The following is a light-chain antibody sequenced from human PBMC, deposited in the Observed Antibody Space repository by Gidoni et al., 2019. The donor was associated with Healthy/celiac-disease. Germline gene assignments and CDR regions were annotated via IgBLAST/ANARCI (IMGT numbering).Light chain of an antibody. CDR3: QQRSNWPPLT. V-gene: IGKV3-11*01. CDR1: QSVSSY. J-gene: IGKJ4*01. Sequence: EIVLTQYPATLSLSPGERATLSCRASQSVSSYLAWYQKKPGQAPRLLIYDASNRATGIPARFSGSGSGTDFPLTISSLEPEDFAVYYCQQRSNWPPLTFGGGTKVEIK. CDR2: DAS.